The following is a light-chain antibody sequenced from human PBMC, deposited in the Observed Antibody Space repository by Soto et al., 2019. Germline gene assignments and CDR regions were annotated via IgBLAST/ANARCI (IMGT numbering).Light chain of an antibody. CDR1: QNIDSW. Sequence: IHMTHSPSTLSASLGDIVTITFRASQNIDSWLAWFQQKPGKAPKLLIYDASSLESGVPSRFSGSGSGTEFTLTISSLQPDDFATYFCQQYNFYSWTFGQGTKVDIK. V-gene: IGKV1-5*01. J-gene: IGKJ1*01. CDR3: QQYNFYSWT. CDR2: DAS.